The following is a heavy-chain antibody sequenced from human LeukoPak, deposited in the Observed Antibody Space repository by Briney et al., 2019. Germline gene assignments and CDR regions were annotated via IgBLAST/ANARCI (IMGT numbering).Heavy chain of an antibody. J-gene: IGHJ4*02. CDR2: IYYSGST. CDR1: GGSISSYY. D-gene: IGHD3-10*01. Sequence: SETLSLTCTVSGGSISSYYWNWIRQPPGKGLEWIGYIYYSGSTYYNPSLKSRVTISVDTSKNQFSLKLSSVTAADTAVYYCARGGPLDYWGQGTLVTVSS. V-gene: IGHV4-59*12. CDR3: ARGGPLDY.